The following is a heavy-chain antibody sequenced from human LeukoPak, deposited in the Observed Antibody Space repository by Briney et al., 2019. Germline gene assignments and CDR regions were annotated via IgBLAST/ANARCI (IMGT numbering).Heavy chain of an antibody. Sequence: SETLSLTCTVSGGSISSSSYYWGWIRQPPGKGLEWIGSIYYSGSTYYNPSLKSRVTISVDTSKNQFSLKLSSVTAADTAVYYCARLNSIEYYFDYWGQGTLVTVSS. D-gene: IGHD6-6*01. CDR3: ARLNSIEYYFDY. CDR2: IYYSGST. J-gene: IGHJ4*02. CDR1: GGSISSSSYY. V-gene: IGHV4-39*01.